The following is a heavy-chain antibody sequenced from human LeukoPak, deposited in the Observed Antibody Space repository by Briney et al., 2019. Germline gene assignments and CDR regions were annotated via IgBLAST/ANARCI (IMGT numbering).Heavy chain of an antibody. J-gene: IGHJ5*02. CDR2: INPNSGGT. D-gene: IGHD2-2*01. V-gene: IGHV1-2*02. CDR1: GYTFTRYD. CDR3: ARDLLHIVVVPAATNWFDP. Sequence: ASVKVSCKASGYTFTRYDMNWVRQAPGQGLEWMGWINPNSGGTNYAQKFQGRVTMTRDTSISTAYMELGRLRSDDTAVYYCARDLLHIVVVPAATNWFDPWGQGTLVTVSS.